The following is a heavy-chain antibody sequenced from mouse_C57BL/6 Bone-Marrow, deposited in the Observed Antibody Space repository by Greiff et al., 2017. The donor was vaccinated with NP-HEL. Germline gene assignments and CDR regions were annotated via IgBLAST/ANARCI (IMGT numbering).Heavy chain of an antibody. V-gene: IGHV1-52*01. D-gene: IGHD6-1*01. CDR3: ASSSPYAMDY. CDR2: IDPSDSET. J-gene: IGHJ4*01. Sequence: QVQLQQSGAELVRPGSSVKLSCKASGYTFTSYWMHWVKQRPIQGLEWIGNIDPSDSETHYNQRFKDKATLTVDKSSSTAYMQLSSLTSEDSAVYYCASSSPYAMDYWGQGTSVTVSS. CDR1: GYTFTSYW.